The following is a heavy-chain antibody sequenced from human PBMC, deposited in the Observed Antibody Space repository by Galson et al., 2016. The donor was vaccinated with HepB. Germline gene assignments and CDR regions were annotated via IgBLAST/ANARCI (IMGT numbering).Heavy chain of an antibody. V-gene: IGHV3-33*01. Sequence: SLRLSCAASGFTFSRFGMHWVRQAPGKGLESVAVIWFDGRDAYYGDSVKGRFTISKDNSNNMLYLQMNSLRVEDTAVYYCARDPGVAAAGHYNGLDVWGQGTTVTVSS. J-gene: IGHJ6*02. D-gene: IGHD6-13*01. CDR3: ARDPGVAAAGHYNGLDV. CDR2: IWFDGRDA. CDR1: GFTFSRFG.